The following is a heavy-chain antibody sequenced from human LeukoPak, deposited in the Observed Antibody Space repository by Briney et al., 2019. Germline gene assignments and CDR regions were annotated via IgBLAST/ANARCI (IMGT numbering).Heavy chain of an antibody. CDR1: GGTFSSYA. CDR2: IIPILGIA. Sequence: ASVKVSCKASGGTFSSYAISWVRQAPGQGLEWMGRIIPILGIANYAQKFQGRVTITADKSTSTAYMEPSSLRSEDTAVYYCARGLYGPHPDYWGQGTLVTVSS. V-gene: IGHV1-69*04. D-gene: IGHD4-17*01. CDR3: ARGLYGPHPDY. J-gene: IGHJ4*02.